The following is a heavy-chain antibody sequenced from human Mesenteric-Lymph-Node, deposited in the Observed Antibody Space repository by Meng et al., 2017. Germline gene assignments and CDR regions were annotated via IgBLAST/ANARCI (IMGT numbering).Heavy chain of an antibody. CDR2: INHSGST. V-gene: IGHV4-34*01. J-gene: IGHJ4*02. CDR1: GGSFSGYY. D-gene: IGHD3-22*01. CDR3: ARNVPGTSAYYD. Sequence: QVQLQQWGAGLLKPSGTLSRTCAVYGGSFSGYYWSWIRQPPGKGLEWIGEINHSGSTNYNPSLKSRVTISVDTSKNQFSLNLNSVTAVDTAVYYCARNVPGTSAYYDWGQGTLVTVSS.